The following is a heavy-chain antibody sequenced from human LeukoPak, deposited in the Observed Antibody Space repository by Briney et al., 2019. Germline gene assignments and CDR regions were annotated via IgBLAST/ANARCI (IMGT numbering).Heavy chain of an antibody. J-gene: IGHJ4*02. V-gene: IGHV4-34*01. CDR1: GFTFSSYA. D-gene: IGHD2-2*01. Sequence: PGGSLRLSCAASGFTFSSYAMSWIRQPPGKGLEWIGEINHSGSTNYNPSLKSRVTISVDTSKNQFSLKLSSVTAADTAVYYCARVVVVPAANKYFDYWGQGTLVTVSS. CDR3: ARVVVVPAANKYFDY. CDR2: INHSGST.